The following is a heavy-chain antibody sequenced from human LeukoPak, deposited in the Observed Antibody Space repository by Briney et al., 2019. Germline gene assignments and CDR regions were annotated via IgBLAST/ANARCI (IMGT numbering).Heavy chain of an antibody. J-gene: IGHJ4*02. Sequence: PGGSLRLSCAASGFTVSSNYMSWVRQAPGKGPEWVSVIFSGGNTYYADSVRGRFTISRDNSKNTLYLQMNSLRAEDTAVYYCARGNVVRGIDYWGQGTLVTVSS. CDR2: IFSGGNT. CDR3: ARGNVVRGIDY. CDR1: GFTVSSNY. V-gene: IGHV3-66*01. D-gene: IGHD3-10*01.